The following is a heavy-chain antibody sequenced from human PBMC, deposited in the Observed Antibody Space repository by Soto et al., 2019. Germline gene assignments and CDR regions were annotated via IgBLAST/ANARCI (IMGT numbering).Heavy chain of an antibody. CDR2: IYYSGST. D-gene: IGHD3-10*01. CDR1: GGSISSGDYY. V-gene: IGHV4-30-4*01. Sequence: PSETLSLTCTVSGGSISSGDYYWSWIRQPPGKGLEWIGYIYYSGSTYYNPSLKSRVTISVDTSKNQFSLKLSSVTAADTAVYYCASLYGSGSYYNFYYYYGMDVWGQGTTVTVSS. CDR3: ASLYGSGSYYNFYYYYGMDV. J-gene: IGHJ6*02.